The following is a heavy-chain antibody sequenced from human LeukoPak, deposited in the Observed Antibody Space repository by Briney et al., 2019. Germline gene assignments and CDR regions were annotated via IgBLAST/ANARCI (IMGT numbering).Heavy chain of an antibody. CDR1: GGSISNYY. J-gene: IGHJ4*02. V-gene: IGHV4-59*12. CDR3: ARGRWVTGTTGFRVGYFDY. Sequence: SETLSLTCTVSGGSISNYYWSWIRQPPGKGLEWIGYIYYSGSTNYNPSLKSRVTISVDTSKNQFSLKLSSVTAADTAVYYCARGRWVTGTTGFRVGYFDYWGQGTLVTVSS. CDR2: IYYSGST. D-gene: IGHD1-7*01.